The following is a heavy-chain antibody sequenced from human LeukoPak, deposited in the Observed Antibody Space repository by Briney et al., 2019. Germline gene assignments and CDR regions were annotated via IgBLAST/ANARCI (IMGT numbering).Heavy chain of an antibody. D-gene: IGHD5-18*01. CDR3: ARVFGEDTAVDY. CDR2: INTDGSST. CDR1: GFTFSSYW. J-gene: IGHJ4*02. Sequence: QSGGSLRLSCAASGFTFSSYWMHWVRQVPGKGLVWVSRINTDGSSTSYADSVKGRFTISRDNAKNSLYLQMNSLRAEDTAVYYCARVFGEDTAVDYWGQGTLVTVSS. V-gene: IGHV3-74*01.